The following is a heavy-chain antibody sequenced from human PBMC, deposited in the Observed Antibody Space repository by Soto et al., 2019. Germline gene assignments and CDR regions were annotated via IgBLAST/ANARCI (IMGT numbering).Heavy chain of an antibody. CDR3: VVDTTGLLDY. Sequence: RGSLRLSCAASGFSFSSFGMHWVRQAPGKGLKWVAVIWYDGNKKYYGDSVRGRFSISRDNSKNTLYLEMNSLRAEDTAVYYCVVDTTGLLDYWGQGTLVTVS. J-gene: IGHJ4*02. CDR1: GFSFSSFG. D-gene: IGHD5-18*01. V-gene: IGHV3-33*03. CDR2: IWYDGNKK.